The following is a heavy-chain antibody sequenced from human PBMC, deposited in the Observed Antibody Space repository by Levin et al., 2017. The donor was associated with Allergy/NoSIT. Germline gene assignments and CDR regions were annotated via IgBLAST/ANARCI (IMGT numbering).Heavy chain of an antibody. CDR1: GFTLSTYD. CDR3: AAIGLGFDY. CDR2: IWNDGSNE. V-gene: IGHV3-33*01. J-gene: IGHJ4*02. Sequence: GGSLRLSCAASGFTLSTYDMHWVRQAPGKGLERVTAIWNDGSNEDYADSVKGRFTISRDTSKNTLYLQMNSLRAEDTAVYYCAAIGLGFDYWGQGTLVTVSS. D-gene: IGHD3-16*01.